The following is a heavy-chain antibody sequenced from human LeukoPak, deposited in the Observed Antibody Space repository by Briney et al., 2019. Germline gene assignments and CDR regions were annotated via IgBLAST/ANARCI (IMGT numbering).Heavy chain of an antibody. CDR3: TKGTGSAVAYDAFDI. V-gene: IGHV3-23*01. D-gene: IGHD6-19*01. CDR2: ISGSGGST. CDR1: GFTFSSYA. Sequence: GGSLRLSCAASGFTFSSYAMSWVRQAPGKGLEWVSAISGSGGSTYYADSVKGRFTISRDNSKNRLYLQMNSLRAEDTAVFYCTKGTGSAVAYDAFDIWDQGTMVTVSS. J-gene: IGHJ3*02.